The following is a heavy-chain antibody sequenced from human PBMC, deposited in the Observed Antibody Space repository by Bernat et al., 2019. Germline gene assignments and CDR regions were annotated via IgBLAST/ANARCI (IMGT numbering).Heavy chain of an antibody. CDR1: GFTFSDYS. Sequence: VQLVESGGGVVQPGRSLRLSCVASGFTFSDYSLHWVRQAPGKGLEWVAVVSCDGRNKYYAHSVQARFIISRDDSENTLYLQMDSLKSEDTAVYYCVRDGAALYYYHGMDVWGRGTTVTVSS. CDR3: VRDGAALYYYHGMDV. CDR2: VSCDGRNK. D-gene: IGHD6-25*01. J-gene: IGHJ6*02. V-gene: IGHV3-30*04.